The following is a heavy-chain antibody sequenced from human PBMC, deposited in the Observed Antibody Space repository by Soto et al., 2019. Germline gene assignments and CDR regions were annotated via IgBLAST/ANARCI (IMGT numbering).Heavy chain of an antibody. CDR3: ARGGVSTRTFDY. CDR1: GYNFAGYW. V-gene: IGHV5-51*01. Sequence: GESLKISCKGSGYNFAGYWIAWVRQMPGKGLELMGIIYPSDSDTRYRPSFQGQVTIPADKSISSAYLQWSSLRASGTAMYYCARGGVSTRTFDYWGQGTPVTVSS. J-gene: IGHJ4*02. D-gene: IGHD3-3*01. CDR2: IYPSDSDT.